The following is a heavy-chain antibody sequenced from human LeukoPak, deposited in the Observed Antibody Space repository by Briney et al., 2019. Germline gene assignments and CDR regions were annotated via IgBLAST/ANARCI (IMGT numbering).Heavy chain of an antibody. V-gene: IGHV3-74*01. CDR2: INSDGSST. Sequence: GGSLRLSCAASGFTFSSYWMHWVRQAPGKGLVWVSRINSDGSSTSYADSVKGRFTISRDNAKNTLYLQMNSLRAEDTAVYYCASTGAYCSSTSCYTVDYWGQGTLVTVSS. CDR3: ASTGAYCSSTSCYTVDY. J-gene: IGHJ4*02. CDR1: GFTFSSYW. D-gene: IGHD2-2*02.